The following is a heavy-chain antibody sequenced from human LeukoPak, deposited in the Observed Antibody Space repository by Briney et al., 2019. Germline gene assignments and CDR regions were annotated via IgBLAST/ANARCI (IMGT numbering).Heavy chain of an antibody. CDR2: IYSGGST. Sequence: GESLRLSCAASGFTFSSYAMSWVRQAAGKGLEWVSVIYSGGSTYYADSVKGRFTISRDNSKNTLYLQMNSLRAEDTAVYYCATIDYWGQGTLVTVSS. V-gene: IGHV3-66*01. J-gene: IGHJ4*02. CDR1: GFTFSSYA. CDR3: ATIDY.